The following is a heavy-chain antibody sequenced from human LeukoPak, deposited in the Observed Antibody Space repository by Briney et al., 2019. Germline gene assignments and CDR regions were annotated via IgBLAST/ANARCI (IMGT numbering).Heavy chain of an antibody. CDR3: AKASRQGAVASPLDY. J-gene: IGHJ4*02. V-gene: IGHV3-23*01. Sequence: PGGSLRLSCAASGFTFSTYAMSWVRQAPGKGPEWVSAIGGGGVRTYYADSVKGRFTISRDNSKDTLFLQMNSLRAEDTAVYYCAKASRQGAVASPLDYWGQGTLVTASS. CDR2: IGGGGVRT. CDR1: GFTFSTYA. D-gene: IGHD6-19*01.